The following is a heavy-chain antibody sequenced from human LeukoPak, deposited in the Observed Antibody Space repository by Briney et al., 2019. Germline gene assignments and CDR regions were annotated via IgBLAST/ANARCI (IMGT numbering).Heavy chain of an antibody. CDR3: ARLGQPNAFDI. D-gene: IGHD3-16*01. V-gene: IGHV4-59*08. Sequence: SETLSLTCTVSGGSISSYYWSWIRQPPGKGLEWIGYIYYSGSTNYNPSLKSRDTISVDTSKSQFSLKLTSVTAADTAVYYCARLGQPNAFDIWGQGTMVTVSP. CDR2: IYYSGST. CDR1: GGSISSYY. J-gene: IGHJ3*02.